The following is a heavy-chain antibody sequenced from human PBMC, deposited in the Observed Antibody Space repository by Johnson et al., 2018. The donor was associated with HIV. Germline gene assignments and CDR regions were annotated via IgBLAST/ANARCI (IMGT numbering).Heavy chain of an antibody. D-gene: IGHD3-22*01. J-gene: IGHJ3*02. CDR3: ARVRGLIAFDI. V-gene: IGHV3-30*03. CDR2: ISNDGSDK. CDR1: GFPFSSYA. Sequence: QVQLVESGGGVVQPGRSLRLYCAASGFPFSSYAMDWVRQAPGKGLEWVAVISNDGSDKWYADSVQGRFTISRDNSKNTLYLQMNSLRAEDTAVYYCARVRGLIAFDIWGQGTMVTVSS.